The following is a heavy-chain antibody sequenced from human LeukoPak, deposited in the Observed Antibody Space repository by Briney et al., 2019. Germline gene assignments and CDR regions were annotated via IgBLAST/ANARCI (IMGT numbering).Heavy chain of an antibody. CDR2: IVVGSGNT. CDR1: GFTFTSSA. Sequence: SVKVSCKASGFTFTSSAMQWVRQARGQRLEWIGWIVVGSGNTNYAQKFQERVTITRDMSTSTAYMELSSLRSEDTAVYYCAADTSPHHGWDYYYYYMDVWGKGTTVTISS. CDR3: AADTSPHHGWDYYYYYMDV. J-gene: IGHJ6*03. V-gene: IGHV1-58*02. D-gene: IGHD3-16*01.